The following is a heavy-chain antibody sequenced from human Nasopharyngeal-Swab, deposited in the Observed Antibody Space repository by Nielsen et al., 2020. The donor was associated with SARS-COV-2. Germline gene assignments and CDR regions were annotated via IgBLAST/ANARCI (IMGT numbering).Heavy chain of an antibody. CDR3: AREGITMLRFNWFDP. Sequence: SVKVSCKASGGTFSSYAISWVRQAPGQGLEWMGGIIPIFGTANYAQTFQGRVTITADESTSTAYMELSSLRSEDTAVYYCAREGITMLRFNWFDPWGQGTLVTVSS. CDR2: IIPIFGTA. V-gene: IGHV1-69*13. CDR1: GGTFSSYA. D-gene: IGHD3-10*01. J-gene: IGHJ5*02.